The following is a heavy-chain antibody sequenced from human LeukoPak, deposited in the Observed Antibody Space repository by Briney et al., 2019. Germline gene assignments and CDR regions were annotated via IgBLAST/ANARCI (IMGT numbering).Heavy chain of an antibody. V-gene: IGHV1-2*02. CDR1: GYTFTGYY. J-gene: IGHJ6*03. D-gene: IGHD5-18*01. CDR3: ARDTAMAFYYMDV. CDR2: INPNSGGT. Sequence: ASVKVSCKASGYTFTGYYMHWVRQAPGQGLEWMGWINPNSGGTNYAQKFQGRVTMTRDTSISTAYMELSRLRSDDTAVYYCARDTAMAFYYMDVWGKGTTVPLS.